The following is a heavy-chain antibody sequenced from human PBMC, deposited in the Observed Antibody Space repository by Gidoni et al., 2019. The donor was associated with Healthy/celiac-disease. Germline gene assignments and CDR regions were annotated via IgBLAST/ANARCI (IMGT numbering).Heavy chain of an antibody. CDR1: GYTFTSYA. CDR2: INAGNGNT. Sequence: QVQLVQSGAEVKKPGASVKVSCKASGYTFTSYAMHWVRQAPGQRLEWMGWINAGNGNTKYSQKFQGRVTITRDTSASTAYMELSSLRSEDTAVYYCARVMRSALVATMVDSHAFDIWGQGTMVTVSS. J-gene: IGHJ3*02. CDR3: ARVMRSALVATMVDSHAFDI. V-gene: IGHV1-3*01. D-gene: IGHD5-12*01.